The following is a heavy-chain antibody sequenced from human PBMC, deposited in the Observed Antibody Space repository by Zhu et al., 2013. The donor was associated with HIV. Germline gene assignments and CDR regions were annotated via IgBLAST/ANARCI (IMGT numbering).Heavy chain of an antibody. Sequence: QVQLVQSGAEVQKPGASVKVSCTASGYSFTHYAVSWVRQAPGQGLEWMGWISTYNGDTIYGPNFQGRVTLTTDTSTSTVHMELRSLRPDDTAMYYCARDPSNSSGRNQRFDYWGQGSLVTVSS. D-gene: IGHD1-26*01. CDR1: GYSFTHYA. J-gene: IGHJ4*02. CDR3: ARDPSNSSGRNQRFDY. CDR2: ISTYNGDT. V-gene: IGHV1-18*01.